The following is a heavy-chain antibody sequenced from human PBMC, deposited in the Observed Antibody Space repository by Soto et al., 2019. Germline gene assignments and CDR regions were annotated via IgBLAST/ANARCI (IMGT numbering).Heavy chain of an antibody. D-gene: IGHD1-1*01. V-gene: IGHV3-74*01. Sequence: RLSCAASGFTLRSYWMHWVRQAPGGGLVWVSRIDGSGSNTFYADSVKGRFTISRDNAKNTLYLQMNNLSPEDTAVYYCARNLNGYGNWDYWGQGNLVTSPQ. CDR3: ARNLNGYGNWDY. CDR1: GFTLRSYW. CDR2: IDGSGSNT. J-gene: IGHJ4*02.